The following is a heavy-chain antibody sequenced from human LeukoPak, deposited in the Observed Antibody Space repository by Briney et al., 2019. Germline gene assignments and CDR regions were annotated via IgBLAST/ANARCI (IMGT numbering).Heavy chain of an antibody. V-gene: IGHV4-38-2*02. CDR2: IYHSGST. CDR1: GYSTTSGYY. D-gene: IGHD3-3*01. J-gene: IGHJ4*02. CDR3: ARLIWSGLYYFDY. Sequence: PSETLSLTCTVSGYSTTSGYYWGWIRQPPGKGLEWIGSIYHSGSTYYNPSLKSRVTISVDTSKDQFSLKLSSVTAADTAVYYCARLIWSGLYYFDYWGQGTLVTVSS.